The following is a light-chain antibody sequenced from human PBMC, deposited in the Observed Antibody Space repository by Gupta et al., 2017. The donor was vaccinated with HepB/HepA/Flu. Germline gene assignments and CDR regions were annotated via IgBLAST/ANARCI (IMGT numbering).Light chain of an antibody. CDR2: QND. Sequence: QSVLTQPPSVSAAPGQTVTISCSGTTSNIGNNYVSWYQHLPGTAPQLLISQNDKRPSGIPDRFSGSKSGTSATLGITGLQTGDEADDHCGTWDTSLNTVVFGGGTKLTVL. V-gene: IGLV1-51*02. J-gene: IGLJ2*01. CDR3: GTWDTSLNTVV. CDR1: TSNIGNNY.